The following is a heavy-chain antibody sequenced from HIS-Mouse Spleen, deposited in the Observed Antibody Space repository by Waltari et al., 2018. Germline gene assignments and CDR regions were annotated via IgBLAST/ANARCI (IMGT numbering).Heavy chain of an antibody. D-gene: IGHD6-13*01. V-gene: IGHV4-39*07. Sequence: QLQLQESGPGLVKPSETLSLTCTVSGGSISSSSYYWGWIRQPPGKGLGWIGSIDYSGSTYDNPSLKSRVTISVDTSKNQFSLKLSSVTAADTAVYYCAREIPYSSSWYDWYFDLWGRGTLVTVSS. J-gene: IGHJ2*01. CDR2: IDYSGST. CDR1: GGSISSSSYY. CDR3: AREIPYSSSWYDWYFDL.